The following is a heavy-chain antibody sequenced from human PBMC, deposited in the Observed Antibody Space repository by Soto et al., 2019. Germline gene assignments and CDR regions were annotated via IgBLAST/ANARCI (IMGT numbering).Heavy chain of an antibody. D-gene: IGHD6-19*01. CDR1: GYTFSNYG. CDR2: ITGYNGNT. CDR3: SRFIMVGGWVDPNYYHGMDV. Sequence: QVQLVQSGAEVKKPGASVTVSCKTSGYTFSNYGINWVRQAPGQGLEWMGWITGYNGNTNYAQTVQGRVTVTTDTTAGTVYMELRSLKSDDTAIYYCSRFIMVGGWVDPNYYHGMDVWGQGTTVTVSS. V-gene: IGHV1-18*01. J-gene: IGHJ6*02.